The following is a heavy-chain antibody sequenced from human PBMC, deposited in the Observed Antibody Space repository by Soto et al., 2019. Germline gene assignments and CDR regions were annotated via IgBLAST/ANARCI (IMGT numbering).Heavy chain of an antibody. Sequence: QVQLQQWGAGLLKPSETLSLTCAVYGGSFSGYYWSWIRQPPGKGLEWIGEINHSGSTNYNPSLKGRVTISVDASKKQSSLKLSSVTAADAAVYYCERYARRYSSGYYYPHYYYYGMDVWGQGTTVTV. D-gene: IGHD3-22*01. J-gene: IGHJ6*02. CDR1: GGSFSGYY. V-gene: IGHV4-34*01. CDR3: ERYARRYSSGYYYPHYYYYGMDV. CDR2: INHSGST.